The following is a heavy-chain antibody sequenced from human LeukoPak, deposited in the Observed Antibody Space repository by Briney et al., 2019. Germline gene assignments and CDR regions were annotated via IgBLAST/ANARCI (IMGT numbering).Heavy chain of an antibody. CDR3: ARQGASIEGAVKGFDY. D-gene: IGHD1-26*01. CDR2: IYYSGST. J-gene: IGHJ4*02. Sequence: SETLSLTCTVSGGSISSSSYYWGWIRQPPGKGLEWIGSIYYSGSTYYNPSLKSRVTISVDTSKNQFSLKLSSVTAADTAVYYCARQGASIEGAVKGFDYWGQGTLVTVSS. CDR1: GGSISSSSYY. V-gene: IGHV4-39*01.